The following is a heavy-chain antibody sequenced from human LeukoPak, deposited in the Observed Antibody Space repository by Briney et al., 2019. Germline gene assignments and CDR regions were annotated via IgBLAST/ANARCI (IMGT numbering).Heavy chain of an antibody. J-gene: IGHJ3*02. V-gene: IGHV3-13*01. CDR1: GFTFGDYD. Sequence: PGGSLRLSCAASGFTFGDYDMHWVRQATGKGLEWVSAIRSIGDRFYSGSVKGGFTISRENAKNTLYLEMNSLRVGDTAVYYCARLYSSGRYANAFDIWGQGTVVTVSS. CDR2: IRSIGDR. CDR3: ARLYSSGRYANAFDI. D-gene: IGHD6-19*01.